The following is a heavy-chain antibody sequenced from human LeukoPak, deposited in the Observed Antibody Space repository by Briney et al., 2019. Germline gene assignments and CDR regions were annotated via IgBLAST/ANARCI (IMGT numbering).Heavy chain of an antibody. V-gene: IGHV3-33*01. Sequence: GGSLRLSCAASGFTFSSYGMHWVRQAPGKGLEWVAVIWYDGSNKYYADSVKGRFTISRDNSKNTPYLQMNSLRAEDTAVYYCARGEDTAMVMYYFDYWGQGTLVTVSS. J-gene: IGHJ4*02. CDR2: IWYDGSNK. D-gene: IGHD5-18*01. CDR1: GFTFSSYG. CDR3: ARGEDTAMVMYYFDY.